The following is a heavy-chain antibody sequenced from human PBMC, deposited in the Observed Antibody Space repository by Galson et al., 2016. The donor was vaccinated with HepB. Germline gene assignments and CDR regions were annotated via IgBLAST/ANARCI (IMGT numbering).Heavy chain of an antibody. V-gene: IGHV3-30*18. Sequence: SLRLSCAASGFTFNSSGMHWVRQAPGKGLEWVAVISFDGSYKYYADSVKGRFTISRDYSKNTLFPQMNTLRAEDTAVYYCAKEVLWFRATDHWGQGILVTVSS. CDR3: AKEVLWFRATDH. J-gene: IGHJ4*02. CDR1: GFTFNSSG. CDR2: ISFDGSYK. D-gene: IGHD3-10*01.